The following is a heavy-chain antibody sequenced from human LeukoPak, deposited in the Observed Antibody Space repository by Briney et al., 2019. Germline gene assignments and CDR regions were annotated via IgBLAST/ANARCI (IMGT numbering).Heavy chain of an antibody. D-gene: IGHD3-22*01. V-gene: IGHV3-23*01. J-gene: IGHJ4*02. CDR3: AKETDYYDSSGYTDY. Sequence: ISGSRGSTYYADSVKGRFTISRDNSKNTLYLQMNSLRAEDTAVYYCAKETDYYDSSGYTDYWGQGTLVTVSS. CDR2: ISGSRGST.